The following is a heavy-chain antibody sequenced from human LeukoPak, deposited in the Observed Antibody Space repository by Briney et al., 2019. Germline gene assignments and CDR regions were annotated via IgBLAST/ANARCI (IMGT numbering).Heavy chain of an antibody. Sequence: PSETLSLTCTVSGGSISSYYWSWIRQPPGKGLEWIGYIYYSGSTNYNPSLKSRVTISVDTSKNQFSLKLSSVTAADTAVYYCARGREYYDSSGSVPFDYWGQGTLVTVSS. J-gene: IGHJ4*02. CDR2: IYYSGST. V-gene: IGHV4-59*01. CDR1: GGSISSYY. D-gene: IGHD3-22*01. CDR3: ARGREYYDSSGSVPFDY.